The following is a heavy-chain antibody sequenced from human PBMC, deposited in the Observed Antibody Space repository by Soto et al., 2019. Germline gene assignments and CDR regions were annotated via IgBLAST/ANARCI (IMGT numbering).Heavy chain of an antibody. CDR3: ARWGTTGGLDV. CDR1: GFTFRSYV. V-gene: IGHV3-33*05. D-gene: IGHD3-16*01. CDR2: TSYDGSNN. J-gene: IGHJ4*02. Sequence: QVHLVESGGGVVQPGTSLRLSCVGSGFTFRSYVIHWVRQAPGKGLEWVALTSYDGSNNFYGDSVKGRFTNSRHNSRNTVELQMDGLRFEDTSLYYCARWGTTGGLDVWGQGTLVSVSS.